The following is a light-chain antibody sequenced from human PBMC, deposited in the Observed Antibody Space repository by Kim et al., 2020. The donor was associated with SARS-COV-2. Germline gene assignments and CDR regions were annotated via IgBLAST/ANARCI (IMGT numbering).Light chain of an antibody. V-gene: IGKV1-9*01. CDR1: QDINTY. J-gene: IGKJ2*01. CDR3: QQLDSYPYT. CDR2: AAS. Sequence: IQLTQSPSSLSASVGDRVTITCRASQDINTYLAWYQEKPGRAPKPLISAASALQSGVPSRFSGSGSGTDFTLTISSLQPEDFAIYYCQQLDSYPYTFGQGTKLEI.